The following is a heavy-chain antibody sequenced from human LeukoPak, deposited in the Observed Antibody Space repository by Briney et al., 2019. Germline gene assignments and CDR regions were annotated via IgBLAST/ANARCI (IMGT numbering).Heavy chain of an antibody. V-gene: IGHV1-69*06. D-gene: IGHD6-13*01. J-gene: IGHJ4*02. CDR2: IIPIFGTA. Sequence: SVKVSCKASGGTFSSYAISWVRQAPGQGLEWMGGIIPIFGTANYAQKFQGRVTITADKSTSTAYMELSSLRSEDTAVYYCARGLIAAAGTEYYFDYWGQGTLVTVSS. CDR1: GGTFSSYA. CDR3: ARGLIAAAGTEYYFDY.